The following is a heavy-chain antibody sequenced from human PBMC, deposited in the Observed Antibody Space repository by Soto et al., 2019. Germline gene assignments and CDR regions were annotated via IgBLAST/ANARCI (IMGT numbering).Heavy chain of an antibody. Sequence: SETLSLTCTVSGGSISSGGYYWSWIRQHPGKGLEWIGYIYYSWSTYYNPSLKSRVTISVDTSKNQFSLKLSSLTAADTAVYYCARLITIFGVAPPGWFDYWGQGTLVTVSS. V-gene: IGHV4-31*03. CDR2: IYYSWST. CDR1: GGSISSGGYY. J-gene: IGHJ4*02. D-gene: IGHD3-3*01. CDR3: ARLITIFGVAPPGWFDY.